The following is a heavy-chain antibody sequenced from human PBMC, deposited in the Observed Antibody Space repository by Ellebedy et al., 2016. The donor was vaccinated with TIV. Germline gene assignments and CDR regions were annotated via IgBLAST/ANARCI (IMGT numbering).Heavy chain of an antibody. V-gene: IGHV1-69*13. D-gene: IGHD5-12*01. CDR3: ARAESGGYAWDY. CDR1: GGTFSSYA. Sequence: AASVKVSCKASGGTFSSYAISWVRQAPGQGLEWMGGIVPIFRTPNYAQKFQGRVTSTADESTSTADMELSSLRSEDTAVYFCARAESGGYAWDYWGQGTLVTVSS. CDR2: IVPIFRTP. J-gene: IGHJ4*02.